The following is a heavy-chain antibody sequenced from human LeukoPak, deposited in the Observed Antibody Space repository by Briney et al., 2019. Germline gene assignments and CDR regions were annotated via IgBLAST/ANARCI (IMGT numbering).Heavy chain of an antibody. CDR2: INHSGST. CDR3: ARSAITYSSSENWFDP. CDR1: GGSFSGYY. J-gene: IGHJ5*02. D-gene: IGHD6-6*01. V-gene: IGHV4-34*01. Sequence: KASETLSLTCAVYGGSFSGYYWSWIRHPPGRGLEWIGEINHSGSTNYNPSLKSRVTISVDTSKNQFSLKLSSVTAADTAVYYCARSAITYSSSENWFDPWGQGTLVTVSS.